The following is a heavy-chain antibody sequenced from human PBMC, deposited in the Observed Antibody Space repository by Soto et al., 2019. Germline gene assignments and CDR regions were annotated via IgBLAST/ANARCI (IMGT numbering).Heavy chain of an antibody. CDR3: AKKSLGSITLPALYYFDY. CDR1: GFTFGNYA. Sequence: EVQLLESGGGLVQPGGSLRLSCAASGFTFGNYAFSWVRQAPGKGLEWVSVISGGGDATYYPDSVKGRFTTSRDNSKHTVYLPMNSLRAEDTAVYYCAKKSLGSITLPALYYFDYWGQGTLVTGSS. CDR2: ISGGGDAT. D-gene: IGHD7-27*01. V-gene: IGHV3-23*01. J-gene: IGHJ4*02.